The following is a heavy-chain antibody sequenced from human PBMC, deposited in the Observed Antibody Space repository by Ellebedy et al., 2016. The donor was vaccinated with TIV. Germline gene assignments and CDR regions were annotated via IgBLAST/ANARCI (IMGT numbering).Heavy chain of an antibody. CDR3: ARRWATYYFDY. Sequence: GGSLRLXXAASGFTFRSYAMSWVRQAPGKGLEWVSTVDGSGDSTYYADSVKGRFTISRDNSKNTLYLQMNSLRAEDTAVYFCARRWATYYFDYWGQGTLVTVSS. V-gene: IGHV3-23*01. CDR2: VDGSGDST. J-gene: IGHJ4*02. D-gene: IGHD1-26*01. CDR1: GFTFRSYA.